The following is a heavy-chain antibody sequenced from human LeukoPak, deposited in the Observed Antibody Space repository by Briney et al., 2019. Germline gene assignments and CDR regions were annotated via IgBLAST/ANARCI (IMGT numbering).Heavy chain of an antibody. J-gene: IGHJ4*02. CDR1: GFTFSSYA. CDR3: ARAGSSWYQDYFFDY. Sequence: PGGSLRLSCAASGFTFSSYAMHWVRQAPGKGLEWVGAISYDGSNEYYADSVKGRFTISRDNSKNTLYLQMNSLRAEDTAVYYCARAGSSWYQDYFFDYWGQGTLVTVSS. V-gene: IGHV3-30*04. D-gene: IGHD6-13*01. CDR2: ISYDGSNE.